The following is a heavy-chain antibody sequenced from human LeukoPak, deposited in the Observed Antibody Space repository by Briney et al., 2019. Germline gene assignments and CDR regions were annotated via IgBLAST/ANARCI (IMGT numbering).Heavy chain of an antibody. CDR3: ARGRMAAAGYVLGV. J-gene: IGHJ4*02. CDR1: GFTFSSYG. Sequence: GGSLRLSCAASGFTFSSYGMHWVRQAPGQGLEWMGWINPNSGGTNYAQKFQGRVTMTRDTSISTAYMELSRLRSDDTAVYYCARGRMAAAGYVLGVWGQGTLVTVSS. V-gene: IGHV1-2*02. CDR2: INPNSGGT. D-gene: IGHD6-13*01.